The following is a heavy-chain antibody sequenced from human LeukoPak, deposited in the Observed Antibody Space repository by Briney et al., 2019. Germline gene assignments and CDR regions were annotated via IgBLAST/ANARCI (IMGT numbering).Heavy chain of an antibody. CDR2: ITSSSSYI. V-gene: IGHV3-21*01. CDR1: GFTFSSYS. D-gene: IGHD3-10*01. J-gene: IGHJ4*02. Sequence: GGSLRLSCAASGFTFSSYSMNWVRQAPGKGLEWVSSITSSSSYIYYADSVKGRFTISRDNAKNSVYLQMNSLRAEDTAVYYCARSITMVRGVSGYWGQGTLVTVSS. CDR3: ARSITMVRGVSGY.